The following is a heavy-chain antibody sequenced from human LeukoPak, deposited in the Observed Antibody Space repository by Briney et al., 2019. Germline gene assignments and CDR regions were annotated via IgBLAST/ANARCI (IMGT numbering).Heavy chain of an antibody. V-gene: IGHV1-46*01. Sequence: ASVKVSCKASGYTFTSYWIQWVRQAPGQGLEWMGLINPDGGSTAYAHRFQGSVIMTRDTSTSTAYMDLSSLRSEDTAVYYCARAPRNSSTMLDYWGQGTLVTVSS. D-gene: IGHD6-13*01. CDR1: GYTFTSYW. CDR2: INPDGGST. CDR3: ARAPRNSSTMLDY. J-gene: IGHJ4*02.